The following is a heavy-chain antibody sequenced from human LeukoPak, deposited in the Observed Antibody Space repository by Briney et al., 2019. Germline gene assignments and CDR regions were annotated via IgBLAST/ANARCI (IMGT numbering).Heavy chain of an antibody. V-gene: IGHV4-34*01. CDR1: GGSFSGYY. Sequence: PSETLSLTCAVYGGSFSGYYWSWIRQPPGKGLEWIGEINHSGSTNYNPSLKSRVTISVDTSKNQFSLTLSSVTAADTAVYYCARGGKITMVRGVNPFGTYRNWFDPWGQGTLVTVSS. D-gene: IGHD3-10*01. CDR3: ARGGKITMVRGVNPFGTYRNWFDP. CDR2: INHSGST. J-gene: IGHJ5*02.